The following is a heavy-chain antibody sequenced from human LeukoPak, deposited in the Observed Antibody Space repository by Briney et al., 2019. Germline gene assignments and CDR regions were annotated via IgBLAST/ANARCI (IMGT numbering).Heavy chain of an antibody. J-gene: IGHJ6*03. Sequence: PGGSLRLSCAASGFTFSSYSMNWVRQAPGKGLVWVSSISSSSSYIYYADSVKGRFTISRDNAKNSLYLQMNSLRAEDTAVYYCARDRRGSYYNVAYYYYMDVWGKGTTVTVSS. V-gene: IGHV3-21*01. CDR2: ISSSSSYI. CDR3: ARDRRGSYYNVAYYYYMDV. D-gene: IGHD3-10*01. CDR1: GFTFSSYS.